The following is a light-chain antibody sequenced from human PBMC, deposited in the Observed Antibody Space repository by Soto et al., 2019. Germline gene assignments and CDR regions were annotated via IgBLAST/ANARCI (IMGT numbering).Light chain of an antibody. Sequence: QSVLTQSPSASASPGASVKLTCTLSSGHSSYATACHQHQPEKTPPHLMKLNSNGSPNKGDGIPDRCSGYSSGSGRYLTISRLEAEEEDDYYCQSEDTGFSVVFGGGTKLTVL. J-gene: IGLJ2*01. CDR2: LNSNGSP. CDR1: SGHSSYA. CDR3: QSEDTGFSVV. V-gene: IGLV4-69*01.